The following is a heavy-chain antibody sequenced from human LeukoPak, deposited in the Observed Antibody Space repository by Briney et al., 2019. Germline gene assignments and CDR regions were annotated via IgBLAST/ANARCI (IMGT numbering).Heavy chain of an antibody. D-gene: IGHD3-3*01. CDR1: GGSVSSRSHY. Sequence: SETLSLTCSVSGGSVSSRSHYWGWLRQSPGQGLEWIGTIYYSGTTFYNPSLQSRVSISVDTSRDQFSLRLNSVTAADTAVYYCARRNDYDFWSGNQYYFDYWGLGTLVIVS. CDR2: IYYSGTT. J-gene: IGHJ4*02. CDR3: ARRNDYDFWSGNQYYFDY. V-gene: IGHV4-39*01.